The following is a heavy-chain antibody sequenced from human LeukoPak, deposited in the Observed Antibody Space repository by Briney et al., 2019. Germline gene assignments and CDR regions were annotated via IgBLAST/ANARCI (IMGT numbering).Heavy chain of an antibody. Sequence: PSETLSLTCTVSGRSIWNYYWSWIRQLPGKGLEWIGYIDDSGTTNYNPSLKSRVTISVETSKNQFSLKLKSVTAADTAVYYCARGGYYGSGNDFRFDPWGQGTLVTVSS. CDR2: IDDSGTT. CDR3: ARGGYYGSGNDFRFDP. CDR1: GRSIWNYY. V-gene: IGHV4-59*01. J-gene: IGHJ5*02. D-gene: IGHD3-10*01.